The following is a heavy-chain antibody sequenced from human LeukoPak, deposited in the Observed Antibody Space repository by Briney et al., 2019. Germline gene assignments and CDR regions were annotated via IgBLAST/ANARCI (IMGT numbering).Heavy chain of an antibody. V-gene: IGHV4-59*01. J-gene: IGHJ4*02. Sequence: SETLSLTCTVSGGSISSYYWSWIRQPPGKGLEWIGYIYYSGSTNYNPSLRSRVTISVDTSKNQFSLKLSSVTAADTAVYYCARDVSQSSGYYVSLDYWGQGTLVTVSS. D-gene: IGHD3-22*01. CDR2: IYYSGST. CDR1: GGSISSYY. CDR3: ARDVSQSSGYYVSLDY.